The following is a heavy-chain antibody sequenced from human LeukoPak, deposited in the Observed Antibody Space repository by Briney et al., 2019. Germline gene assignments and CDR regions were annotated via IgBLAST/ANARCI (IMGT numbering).Heavy chain of an antibody. D-gene: IGHD3-16*02. J-gene: IGHJ4*01. V-gene: IGHV3-30-3*01. Sequence: GGSLRLSCAASVFTLRTEGMHPLRPGPGNGMECVAVISYDGSNKEYADSVKGRFTVSRDNSKNTLYLQMSSLRGEDPAVYYCARDCYTTTCYHVMDYWGXETMVTVSS. CDR1: VFTLRTEG. CDR2: ISYDGSNK. CDR3: ARDCYTTTCYHVMDY.